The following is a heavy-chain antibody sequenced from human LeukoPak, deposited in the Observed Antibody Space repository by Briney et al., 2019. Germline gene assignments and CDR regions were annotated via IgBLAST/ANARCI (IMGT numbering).Heavy chain of an antibody. J-gene: IGHJ4*02. CDR1: GFTLSSYA. V-gene: IGHV3-23*01. CDR3: AKDSGEFDY. Sequence: GGSLSLFCAACGFTLSSYAMSWVRRARGKGLEGGSDISGSGGSTYYADSVKGRFTISRDNTKNTLYLQMNSLRAEDTAVYYCAKDSGEFDYWGQGTLVTVSS. D-gene: IGHD3-10*01. CDR2: ISGSGGST.